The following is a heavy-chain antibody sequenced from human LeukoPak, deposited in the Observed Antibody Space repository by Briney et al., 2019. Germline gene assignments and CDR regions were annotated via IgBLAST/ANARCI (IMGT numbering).Heavy chain of an antibody. CDR2: IYHSGST. CDR3: ARDRFSPFDY. CDR1: GGSINSNNW. V-gene: IGHV4-4*02. Sequence: SETLSLTCAVSGGSINSNNWWRWVRQPPGKGLEWIGEIYHSGSTNYSPSLKSRVIISVDKSKNQFSLKLSSVTAADTAVYYCARDRFSPFDYWGQGTLVTVSS. J-gene: IGHJ4*02.